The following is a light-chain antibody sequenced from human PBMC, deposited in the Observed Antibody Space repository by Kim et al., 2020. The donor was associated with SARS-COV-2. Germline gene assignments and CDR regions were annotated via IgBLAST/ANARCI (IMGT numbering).Light chain of an antibody. J-gene: IGLJ3*02. CDR2: EDS. V-gene: IGLV3-25*03. Sequence: VSPGQTYRITCSGDAFQNQYAYWYQQKPGQAPVLVIYEDSERPSGIPERFSGSSSGSTVTLSISGVQAEDESDYYCQSADSSGTWVFGGGTQLTVL. CDR1: AFQNQY. CDR3: QSADSSGTWV.